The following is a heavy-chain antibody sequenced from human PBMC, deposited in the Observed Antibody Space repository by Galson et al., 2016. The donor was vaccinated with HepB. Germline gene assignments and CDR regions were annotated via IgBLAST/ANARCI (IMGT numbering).Heavy chain of an antibody. CDR1: GFTFNKVW. D-gene: IGHD3-16*01. CDR3: KTRIDPFAGDR. Sequence: SLRLSCAVSGFTFNKVWMSWVRQAPGKGLEWVGRIHSRTDGGTTDYAAPVKGRFIISRDDSKNTLYLQMNSLKIEDTAVYYCKTRIDPFAGDRWGQGTRVTVSS. V-gene: IGHV3-15*01. J-gene: IGHJ4*02. CDR2: IHSRTDGGTT.